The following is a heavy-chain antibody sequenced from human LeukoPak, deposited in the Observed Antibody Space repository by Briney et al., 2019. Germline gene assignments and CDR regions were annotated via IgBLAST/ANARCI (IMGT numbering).Heavy chain of an antibody. CDR1: GFTFSSYA. J-gene: IGHJ3*02. Sequence: GGSLRLSCAASGFTFSSYAMSWVRQAPGKGLEWVSAITGSGGSTYYADSVKGRFTISRDNSKNTLYLQMNSLRAEDTAVYYCAKKGYGDCVVRSAFDIWGQGTMVTVSS. CDR2: ITGSGGST. V-gene: IGHV3-23*01. CDR3: AKKGYGDCVVRSAFDI. D-gene: IGHD4-17*01.